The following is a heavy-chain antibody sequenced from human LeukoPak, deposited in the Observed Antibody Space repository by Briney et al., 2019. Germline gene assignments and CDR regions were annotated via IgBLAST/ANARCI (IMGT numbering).Heavy chain of an antibody. V-gene: IGHV1-18*01. J-gene: IGHJ4*02. CDR2: ISAYNGNT. D-gene: IGHD6-13*01. CDR1: GYTFTSYG. Sequence: ASVKVSCKASGYTFTSYGISWVRQAPGQGLEWMGWISAYNGNTNYAQKFQGRVVMTRDTSISTAYVELTRLTSDDTAVYYCTTNAAALDYWGQGTLVTVSS. CDR3: TTNAAALDY.